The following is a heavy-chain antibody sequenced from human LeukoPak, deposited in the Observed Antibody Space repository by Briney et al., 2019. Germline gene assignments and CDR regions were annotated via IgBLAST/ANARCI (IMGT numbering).Heavy chain of an antibody. CDR1: GYTFTSYY. V-gene: IGHV1-46*01. J-gene: IGHJ4*02. Sequence: ASVKVSCKASGYTFTSYYMHWVRQAPGQGLEWMGIINPSGGSTSYAQKFQGRVTMTRDTSTSTVYMELSSLRSEDTAVYYCAKDGVKTTVVTNSLDYWGQGPLVTVSS. CDR3: AKDGVKTTVVTNSLDY. D-gene: IGHD5-18*01. CDR2: INPSGGST.